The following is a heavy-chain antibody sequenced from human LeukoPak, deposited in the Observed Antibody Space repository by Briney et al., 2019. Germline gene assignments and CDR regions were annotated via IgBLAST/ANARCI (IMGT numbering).Heavy chain of an antibody. V-gene: IGHV1-69*06. CDR2: IIPIFGTA. J-gene: IGHJ6*03. Sequence: SVTVSCKASGGTFSNYAISWVRQAPGQGLEWMGGIIPIFGTANYAQKFRGRVTITADKSTRTAYMELSSLRSEDTAVYYCARGPRGLYYYYYMDVWGKGTTVTVSS. CDR1: GGTFSNYA. CDR3: ARGPRGLYYYYYMDV.